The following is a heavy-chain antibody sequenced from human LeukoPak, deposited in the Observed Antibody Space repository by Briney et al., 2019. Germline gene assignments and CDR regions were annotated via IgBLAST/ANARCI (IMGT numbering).Heavy chain of an antibody. D-gene: IGHD3-9*01. Sequence: SETLSLTCTVSGGSISSGSYYWSWIRQPAGKGLEWIGRIYTSGSTNYNPSLKSRVTISVDTSKNQFSLKLSSVTAADTAVYYCARHTYYDILTGYLPLFYFDYWGQGTLVTVSS. J-gene: IGHJ4*02. CDR3: ARHTYYDILTGYLPLFYFDY. CDR2: IYTSGST. CDR1: GGSISSGSYY. V-gene: IGHV4-61*02.